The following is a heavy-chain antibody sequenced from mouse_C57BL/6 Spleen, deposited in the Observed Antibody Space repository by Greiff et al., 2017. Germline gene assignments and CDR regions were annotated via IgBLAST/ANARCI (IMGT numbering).Heavy chain of an antibody. V-gene: IGHV1-80*01. Sequence: VQGVESGAELVKPGASVKISCKASGYAFSSYWMNWVKQRPGKGLEWIGQIYPGDGDTNYNGKFKGKATLTADKSSSTAYMQLSSLTSEDSAVYCCAAYYSNYGFAYWGQGTLVTVSA. D-gene: IGHD2-5*01. CDR2: IYPGDGDT. CDR3: AAYYSNYGFAY. CDR1: GYAFSSYW. J-gene: IGHJ3*01.